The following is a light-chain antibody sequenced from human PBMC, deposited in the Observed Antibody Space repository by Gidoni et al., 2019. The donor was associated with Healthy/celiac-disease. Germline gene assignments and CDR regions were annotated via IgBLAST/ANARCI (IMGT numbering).Light chain of an antibody. V-gene: IGKV3-11*01. Sequence: ESVLTQSPATLSLSPGERATLSCRASQSVSSYLAWYQQKPGPAPRLLIYDASNRATGIPARFSGSGSGTDFTLTISSLEPEDFAVYYCQQRSNWPPLTFGGGTKVEIK. CDR1: QSVSSY. J-gene: IGKJ4*01. CDR2: DAS. CDR3: QQRSNWPPLT.